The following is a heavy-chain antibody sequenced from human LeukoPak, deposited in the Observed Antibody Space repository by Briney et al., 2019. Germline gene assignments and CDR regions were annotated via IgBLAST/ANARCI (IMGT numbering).Heavy chain of an antibody. Sequence: GGSLRLSCAASGFTFSSYAMSWVRQAPGKGLEWVSAISGSGGSTYYADSVKGRFTISRDNSKNTLYLQMNSLRAEDTAVYYCAKGGFRGSYYGGLGAFDIWGQGTKVTVSS. CDR3: AKGGFRGSYYGGLGAFDI. D-gene: IGHD1-26*01. CDR2: ISGSGGST. J-gene: IGHJ3*02. CDR1: GFTFSSYA. V-gene: IGHV3-23*01.